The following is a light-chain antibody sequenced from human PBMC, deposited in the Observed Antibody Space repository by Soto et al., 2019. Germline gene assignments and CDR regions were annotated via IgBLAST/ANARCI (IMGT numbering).Light chain of an antibody. V-gene: IGKV1-13*02. CDR3: QQFNIYPIT. CDR1: QDIRGA. Sequence: AIQVTQSPSSLSASVGDRVTITCRASQDIRGALAWYQQKPGKAPKLLIYDVSTVQSGVPSRFSGRGFGSEFTLTITSLQPEDIATYYCQQFNIYPITCGHGTRLDI. CDR2: DVS. J-gene: IGKJ5*01.